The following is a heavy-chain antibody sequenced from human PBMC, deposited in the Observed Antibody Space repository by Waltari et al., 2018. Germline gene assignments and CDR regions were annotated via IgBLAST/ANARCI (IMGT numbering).Heavy chain of an antibody. D-gene: IGHD3-10*01. CDR1: GGTFSSYA. CDR3: ARARRVRGVVYYYGMDV. J-gene: IGHJ6*02. Sequence: QVQLVQSGAEVKKPGSSVKVSCKASGGTFSSYAISWGRQAPGQGLEWMGGTFPIFGTANYAQKFQGRVTITADESTSTAYMELSSLRSEDTAVYYCARARRVRGVVYYYGMDVWGQGTTVTVSS. CDR2: TFPIFGTA. V-gene: IGHV1-69*12.